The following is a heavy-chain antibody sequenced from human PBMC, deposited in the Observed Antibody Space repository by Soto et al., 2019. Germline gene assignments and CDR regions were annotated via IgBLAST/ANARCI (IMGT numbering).Heavy chain of an antibody. J-gene: IGHJ6*02. CDR1: AFPFTNYA. Sequence: QVQLVESGGGVVQPGRSLRLSCAASAFPFTNYAIHWVRQAPGKGLEWVAVIWYDGSNKYYGESVQGRFSISRDRSKNTVYLEMNSLRGEDTAVYYCGRAGPYDRRGYSATSGMDVWGQGTTVTVSS. D-gene: IGHD3-10*02. CDR3: GRAGPYDRRGYSATSGMDV. V-gene: IGHV3-33*01. CDR2: IWYDGSNK.